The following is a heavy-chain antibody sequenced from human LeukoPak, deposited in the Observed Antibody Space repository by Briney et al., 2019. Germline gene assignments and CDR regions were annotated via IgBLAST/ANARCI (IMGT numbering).Heavy chain of an antibody. CDR3: ARAFSSSSWYFFDY. CDR2: IYYSGST. D-gene: IGHD6-13*01. Sequence: SETLSLTCTVSGGSISSYYWSWIRQPPGKGLEWIGYIYYSGSTNYNPSLKSRVTMSVDTSKNQFSLKLSSVTAADTAVYYCARAFSSSSWYFFDYWGQGTLVTVSS. J-gene: IGHJ4*02. CDR1: GGSISSYY. V-gene: IGHV4-59*12.